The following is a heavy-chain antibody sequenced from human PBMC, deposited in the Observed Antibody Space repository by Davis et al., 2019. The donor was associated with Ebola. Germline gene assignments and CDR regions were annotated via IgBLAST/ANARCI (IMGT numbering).Heavy chain of an antibody. V-gene: IGHV1-69*13. CDR3: AREVGETKLDQ. CDR1: GGTFSSFA. J-gene: IGHJ4*02. D-gene: IGHD1-26*01. Sequence: SSVKVSCTTSGGTFSSFAVSWLRQAPGQGLEWMGGIIPLFRSANYAQKFQGRVTITADDSTNTVYMELSSLRSEDTAVYYCAREVGETKLDQWGQGTLVTVSS. CDR2: IIPLFRSA.